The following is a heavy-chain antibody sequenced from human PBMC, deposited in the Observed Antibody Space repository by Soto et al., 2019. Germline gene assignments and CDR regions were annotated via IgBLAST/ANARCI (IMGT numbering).Heavy chain of an antibody. D-gene: IGHD2-15*01. Sequence: VQLVESGGGVVQPGRSLRLSCAASGFTFSSYYMHWVRQAPGKGLEWVAVTSFDGSKKYYAGSVKGRFTISRDNSKNTLSLQMSSLRAEDTAVYYRARDPVVDDYWGQGTLVTVSS. CDR2: TSFDGSKK. V-gene: IGHV3-30*03. J-gene: IGHJ4*02. CDR3: ARDPVVDDY. CDR1: GFTFSSYY.